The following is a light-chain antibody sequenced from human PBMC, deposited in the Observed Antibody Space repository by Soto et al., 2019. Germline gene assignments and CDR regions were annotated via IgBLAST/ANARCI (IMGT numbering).Light chain of an antibody. CDR2: AAS. CDR1: QGIGND. CDR3: QYLNSFPLT. V-gene: IGKV1-6*01. J-gene: IGKJ4*01. Sequence: AIQMTQSPSSLSASVGDRVTITCRASQGIGNDLGWYQQKPGKAPKLLIYAASSLQSGVPSRFSGSGSGTDFTLTISSLQPEDVATYYCQYLNSFPLTFGGGTKVDIK.